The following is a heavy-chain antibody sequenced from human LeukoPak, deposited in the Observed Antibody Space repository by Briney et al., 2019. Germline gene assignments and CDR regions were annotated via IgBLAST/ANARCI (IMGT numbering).Heavy chain of an antibody. CDR3: ARGYDSGAYYPFNY. D-gene: IGHD3-22*01. CDR2: IYYSGST. Sequence: SETLSLTCTVSGGSISSYYWSWIRQPPGKGLEWIGDIYYSGSTNYNPSLKSRVTISVDTSKDQFSLMLSSVTAADTAVYYCARGYDSGAYYPFNYWGQGTLVTVSS. CDR1: GGSISSYY. J-gene: IGHJ4*02. V-gene: IGHV4-59*01.